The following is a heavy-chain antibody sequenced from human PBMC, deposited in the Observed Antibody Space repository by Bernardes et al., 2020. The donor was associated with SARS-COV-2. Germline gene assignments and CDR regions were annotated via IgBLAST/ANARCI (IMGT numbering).Heavy chain of an antibody. CDR1: GFTFSSYA. CDR3: ARDTTYDDCWSGQIPSAEYVQH. CDR2: ISYDGSNK. D-gene: IGHD3-3*01. V-gene: IGHV3-30*04. J-gene: IGHJ1*01. Sequence: GGSLRLSRAASGFTFSSYAMHWVRQAPGKGLEWVAVISYDGSNKYYADSVKGRFTISRDNSKNTLYLQMNSLRAEDTAVYYCARDTTYDDCWSGQIPSAEYVQHWGQGTLVPVSS.